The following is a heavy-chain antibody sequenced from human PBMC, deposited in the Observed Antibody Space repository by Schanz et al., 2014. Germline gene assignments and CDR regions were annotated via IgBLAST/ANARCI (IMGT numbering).Heavy chain of an antibody. D-gene: IGHD3-3*01. CDR2: ISRSSSTI. CDR1: GFTFSTYS. J-gene: IGHJ4*02. Sequence: EVQLVESGGGLVQPGGSLRLSCAASGFTFSTYSMNWVRQAPGKGLEWVSYISRSSSTIYYADSVKGRFTISRDNSKNTLYLQMNSLRAEDTAVYYCARPIYDLWSGSFDYWGQGTLVTVSS. CDR3: ARPIYDLWSGSFDY. V-gene: IGHV3-48*01.